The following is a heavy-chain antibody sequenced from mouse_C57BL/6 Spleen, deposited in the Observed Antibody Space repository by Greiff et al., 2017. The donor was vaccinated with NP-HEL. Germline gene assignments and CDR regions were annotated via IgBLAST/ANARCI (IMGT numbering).Heavy chain of an antibody. CDR1: GYTFTGYW. CDR3: AREGLGRQFAY. CDR2: ILPGSGST. D-gene: IGHD4-1*01. Sequence: QVQLQQSGAELMKPGASVKLSCKATGYTFTGYWIEWVKQRPGHGLEWIGEILPGSGSTNYNEKFKGKATFTADTSSNTAYMQLSSLTTEDSAIYYCAREGLGRQFAYWGQGTLVTVSA. V-gene: IGHV1-9*01. J-gene: IGHJ3*01.